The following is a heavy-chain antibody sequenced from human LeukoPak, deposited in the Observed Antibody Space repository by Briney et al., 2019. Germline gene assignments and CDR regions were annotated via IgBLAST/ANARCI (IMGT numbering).Heavy chain of an antibody. J-gene: IGHJ4*02. V-gene: IGHV3-74*01. D-gene: IGHD2/OR15-2a*01. CDR3: VTFYETY. Sequence: PGGSLRLSCAASGTYWMHWVRQAPGKGQVWVSHINSDGSWTGYADSVKGRFTISKDNAKNTVSLQMNNLRAEDTAVYYCVTFYETYWGRGTLVTVSS. CDR1: GTYW. CDR2: INSDGSWT.